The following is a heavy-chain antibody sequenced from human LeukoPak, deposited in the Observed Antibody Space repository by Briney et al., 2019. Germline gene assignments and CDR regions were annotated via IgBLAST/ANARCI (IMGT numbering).Heavy chain of an antibody. J-gene: IGHJ4*02. V-gene: IGHV3-33*01. Sequence: GGSLRLSCAASGFTFSSYGMHWVRQAPGKGLEWVAVIWYDGSNKYYADSVKGRFTISRDNSKNTLYLQMNSLRAEDTAVYYCARVNRDGYNVFDYWGQGTLVTVSS. CDR1: GFTFSSYG. CDR2: IWYDGSNK. D-gene: IGHD5-12*01. CDR3: ARVNRDGYNVFDY.